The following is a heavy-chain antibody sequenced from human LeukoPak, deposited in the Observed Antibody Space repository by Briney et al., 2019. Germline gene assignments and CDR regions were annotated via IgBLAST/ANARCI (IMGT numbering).Heavy chain of an antibody. Sequence: SETLSLTCTVSGGSISSSSYYWGWIRQPPGKGLEWIGYIYYSGSTNYNPSLKSRVTISVDTSKNQFSLKLSSVTAADTAVYYCARHSMDVWGQGTTVTVSS. CDR2: IYYSGST. CDR3: ARHSMDV. V-gene: IGHV4-61*05. J-gene: IGHJ6*02. CDR1: GGSISSSSYY.